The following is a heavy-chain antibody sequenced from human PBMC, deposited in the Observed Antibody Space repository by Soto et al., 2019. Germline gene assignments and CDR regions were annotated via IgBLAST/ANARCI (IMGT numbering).Heavy chain of an antibody. CDR2: SIPIFGTA. J-gene: IGHJ4*02. V-gene: IGHV1-69*13. Sequence: GTLLKVACKASGGTYSSYPISWVRQNPGQGLEWMGGSIPIFGTANYAQKFQGRVTITADESTSTAYMELSSPRSEDTAVYYCARGYSSSWYEFDYWGQGTLVTVSS. CDR1: GGTYSSYP. D-gene: IGHD6-13*01. CDR3: ARGYSSSWYEFDY.